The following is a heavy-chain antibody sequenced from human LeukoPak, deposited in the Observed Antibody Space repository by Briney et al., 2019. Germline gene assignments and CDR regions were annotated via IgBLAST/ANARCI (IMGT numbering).Heavy chain of an antibody. CDR2: IKSKTDGGTT. J-gene: IGHJ3*02. D-gene: IGHD6-13*01. CDR3: TTVSWSDAFDI. CDR1: GFTFSNAW. V-gene: IGHV3-15*01. Sequence: GGSLRLSCAASGFTFSNAWMSWVRQAPGKGLEWVARIKSKTDGGTTDYAATVKCRITISRDDSKNAMYLQMNSLKTEDTAVYYCTTVSWSDAFDIWGQGTMVTASS.